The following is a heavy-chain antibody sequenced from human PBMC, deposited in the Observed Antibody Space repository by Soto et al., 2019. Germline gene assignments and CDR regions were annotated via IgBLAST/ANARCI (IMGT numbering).Heavy chain of an antibody. Sequence: GESLKVSCKGSGYSFTSYWSGWVRQMPGKGLELMGIIYPGDSDTRYSPSFQGQVTISADKSISTAYLQWSSLKASDTAMYYCARHTTGFLEWLLDYWGQGTLLTVSS. CDR1: GYSFTSYW. D-gene: IGHD3-3*01. CDR3: ARHTTGFLEWLLDY. J-gene: IGHJ4*02. CDR2: IYPGDSDT. V-gene: IGHV5-51*01.